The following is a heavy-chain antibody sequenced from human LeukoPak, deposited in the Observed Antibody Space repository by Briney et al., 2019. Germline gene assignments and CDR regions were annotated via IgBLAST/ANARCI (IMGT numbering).Heavy chain of an antibody. D-gene: IGHD3-22*01. Sequence: SQTLSLTCTVSGGSISSGGYYWSWIRQHPGKGLEWIGYIYYSGSTYYNPSLKSRVTISVDTSKNQFSLKLSSVTTADTAVYYCAKAGSYYDTLYDAWGQGTLVTVSS. V-gene: IGHV4-31*03. CDR2: IYYSGST. CDR1: GGSISSGGYY. CDR3: AKAGSYYDTLYDA. J-gene: IGHJ5*02.